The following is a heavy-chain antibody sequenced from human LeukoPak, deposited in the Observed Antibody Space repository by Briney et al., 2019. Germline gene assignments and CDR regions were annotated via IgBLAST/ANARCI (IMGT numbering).Heavy chain of an antibody. CDR3: ARVKGYCSGGSCYSPYYYYYGMDV. D-gene: IGHD2-15*01. V-gene: IGHV1-69*13. CDR2: IIPIFGTA. J-gene: IGHJ6*02. CDR1: GGTFSSYA. Sequence: SVKVSCTASGGTFSSYAISWVRQAPGQGLEWMGGIIPIFGTANYAQKFQGRVTITADESTSTAYMELSSLRSEDTAVYYCARVKGYCSGGSCYSPYYYYYGMDVWGQGTTVTVSS.